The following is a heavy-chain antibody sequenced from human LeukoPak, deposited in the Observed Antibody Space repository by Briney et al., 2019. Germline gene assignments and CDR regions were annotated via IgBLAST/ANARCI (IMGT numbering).Heavy chain of an antibody. CDR1: GGTFSSYA. CDR2: IIPIFGTA. CDR3: ARGRWFDP. Sequence: ASVKVSCKASGGTFSSYAISWVRQAPGQGLEWMGGIIPIFGTANYAQKFQGRVTMTRNTSISTAYMELSSLRSEDTAVYYCARGRWFDPWGQGTLVTVSS. J-gene: IGHJ5*02. V-gene: IGHV1-69*05.